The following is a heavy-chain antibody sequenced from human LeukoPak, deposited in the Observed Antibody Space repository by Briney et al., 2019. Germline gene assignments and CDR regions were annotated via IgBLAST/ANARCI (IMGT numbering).Heavy chain of an antibody. Sequence: GESLKISCKGSGYNFTNYWINWVRQMPGKGLEWMGIIYPGDSDTRYSPSFQGQVTISADKSISTAYLQWSSLKASDTAMYYYARPHYDGDAFDIWGQGTMVTVSS. CDR3: ARPHYDGDAFDI. CDR1: GYNFTNYW. CDR2: IYPGDSDT. V-gene: IGHV5-51*01. D-gene: IGHD3-22*01. J-gene: IGHJ3*02.